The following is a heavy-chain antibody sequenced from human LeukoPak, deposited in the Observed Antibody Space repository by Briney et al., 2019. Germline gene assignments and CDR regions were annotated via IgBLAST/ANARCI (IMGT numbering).Heavy chain of an antibody. CDR2: ISSSGTST. D-gene: IGHD4-23*01. Sequence: GGSLRLSCAASGFTFSNYAMSWVRQAPGKGLEWVSAISSSGTSTYYADSVKGRFTISRDNSKNTLYLQMNSLRAEDTAVYYCAIGPGGLFDYWGQGTLVSVSS. CDR1: GFTFSNYA. CDR3: AIGPGGLFDY. V-gene: IGHV3-23*01. J-gene: IGHJ4*02.